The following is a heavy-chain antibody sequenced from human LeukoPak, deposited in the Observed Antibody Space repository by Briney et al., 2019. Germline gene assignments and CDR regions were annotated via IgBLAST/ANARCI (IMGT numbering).Heavy chain of an antibody. CDR3: ARVGSGAMIDRPFDY. Sequence: SETLSLTCTVSGGSISSYYWSWIRQPPGKGLEWIGYIYYSGSTNYNPSLKSRVTISVDTSKNQFSLKLSSVTAADTAVYYCARVGSGAMIDRPFDYWGQGTLVTVSS. CDR1: GGSISSYY. CDR2: IYYSGST. J-gene: IGHJ4*02. D-gene: IGHD1-26*01. V-gene: IGHV4-59*01.